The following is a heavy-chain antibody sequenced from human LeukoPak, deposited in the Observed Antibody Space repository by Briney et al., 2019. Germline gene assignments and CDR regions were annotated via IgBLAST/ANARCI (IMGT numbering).Heavy chain of an antibody. V-gene: IGHV4-31*03. CDR2: IYYSGST. Sequence: SQTLSLTCTVSGGSISSGGYYWSWIRQHPGKGLEWIGYIYYSGSTYYNPSLKSRVTISVDTSKNQFSLKLSSVTAADTAVYYCARASDGLYYYYYGMDVWGQGTTVTVSS. D-gene: IGHD2-2*01. J-gene: IGHJ6*02. CDR3: ARASDGLYYYYYGMDV. CDR1: GGSISSGGYY.